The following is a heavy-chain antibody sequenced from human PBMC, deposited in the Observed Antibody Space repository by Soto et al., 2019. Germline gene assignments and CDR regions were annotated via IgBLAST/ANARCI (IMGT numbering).Heavy chain of an antibody. Sequence: GGSLRLSCAASGFPFSTYAMHWVRQAPGKGLEWVAVVWYDGTDKNYADSVKGRFTISRDNSKSTLYLQMDHLRVEDTGVYYCARDRESSGYYYYYYYGMDVWGQGTTVTVSS. CDR2: VWYDGTDK. J-gene: IGHJ6*02. V-gene: IGHV3-33*01. D-gene: IGHD3-10*01. CDR1: GFPFSTYA. CDR3: ARDRESSGYYYYYYYGMDV.